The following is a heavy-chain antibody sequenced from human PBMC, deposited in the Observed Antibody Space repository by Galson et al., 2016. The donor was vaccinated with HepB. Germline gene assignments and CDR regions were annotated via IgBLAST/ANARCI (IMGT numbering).Heavy chain of an antibody. CDR2: MWHDGNNK. CDR1: GFSFTNYG. V-gene: IGHV3-33*01. J-gene: IGHJ4*02. Sequence: SLRLSCAASGFSFTNYGMHWVRQSPGKGLDLVAVMWHDGNNKRYGDSVKGRFTVSRDISKSTLYLQMNSLRAEDTAMYYCAIDYFFRSNSGPFDYWGRGSVVTVSS. D-gene: IGHD4-23*01. CDR3: AIDYFFRSNSGPFDY.